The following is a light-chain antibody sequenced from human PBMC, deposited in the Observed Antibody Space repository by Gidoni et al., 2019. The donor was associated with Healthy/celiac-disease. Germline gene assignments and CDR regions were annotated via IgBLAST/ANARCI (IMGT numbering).Light chain of an antibody. Sequence: VLTQPPSASGTPGQRVTISCSGSSSTIGSTTVNWYQQLPGTAPKLLIYHNNQRPSGGPDRFSGSKSGTSASLAISGLQSEDEADYYCAAWDDSLNVHVVFGGGTKLTVL. V-gene: IGLV1-44*01. CDR1: SSTIGSTT. CDR3: AAWDDSLNVHVV. CDR2: HNN. J-gene: IGLJ2*01.